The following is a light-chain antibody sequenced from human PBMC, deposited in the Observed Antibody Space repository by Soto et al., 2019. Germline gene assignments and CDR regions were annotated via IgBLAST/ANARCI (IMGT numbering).Light chain of an antibody. CDR1: SSDVGSYNL. CDR3: CSYAGTSTHTV. V-gene: IGLV2-23*02. CDR2: EVS. J-gene: IGLJ7*01. Sequence: QSALTQPASVSGSPGQSITISCTGTSSDVGSYNLVSWYQQHPGKAPKLMISEVSKRPSGISDRFSGSKSGSTASLTISGLQAEVEADYYCCSYAGTSTHTVFGGGTQLTVL.